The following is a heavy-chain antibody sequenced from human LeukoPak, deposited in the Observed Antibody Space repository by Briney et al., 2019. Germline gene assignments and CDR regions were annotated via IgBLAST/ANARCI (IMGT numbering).Heavy chain of an antibody. D-gene: IGHD5-12*01. CDR3: ARDRGHTQDY. CDR2: INSDGSST. Sequence: GGSLRLSCEASGFTFGTTWMHWVRQAPGKGLVWVSHINSDGSSTTYADSVKGRFTISRDNAKNTLYLQMNSLRAEDTAVYYCARDRGHTQDYWGQGTLDTVSS. CDR1: GFTFGTTW. J-gene: IGHJ4*02. V-gene: IGHV3-74*01.